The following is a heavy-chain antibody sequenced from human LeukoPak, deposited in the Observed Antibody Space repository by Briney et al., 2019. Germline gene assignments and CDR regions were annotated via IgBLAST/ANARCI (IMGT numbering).Heavy chain of an antibody. J-gene: IGHJ5*02. Sequence: GGSLRLSCAASGFTFSSYWMHWVRQAPGKGLVWVSRINSDGSSTSYADSVKGRFTISRDNAKNTLYLQMNSLRAEDTAVYYCARDPYCSGGSCYFPNWFDPWGQGTLGTVSS. CDR1: GFTFSSYW. V-gene: IGHV3-74*01. CDR3: ARDPYCSGGSCYFPNWFDP. CDR2: INSDGSST. D-gene: IGHD2-15*01.